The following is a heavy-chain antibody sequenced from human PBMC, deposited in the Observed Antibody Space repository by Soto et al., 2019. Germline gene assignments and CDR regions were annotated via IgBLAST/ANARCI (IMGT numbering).Heavy chain of an antibody. CDR1: GFTFSTYA. D-gene: IGHD6-13*01. CDR2: ISGSGGST. V-gene: IGHV3-23*01. Sequence: GGSLRLSFLASGFTFSTYAMNWVRQAPVKGLECVSGISGSGGSTYYADSVKGRFTISRDNSKDTLYLQMNSLRVEDTALYYSAKGRRGLAAADFEYGGQGTLVSVSS. J-gene: IGHJ4*02. CDR3: AKGRRGLAAADFEY.